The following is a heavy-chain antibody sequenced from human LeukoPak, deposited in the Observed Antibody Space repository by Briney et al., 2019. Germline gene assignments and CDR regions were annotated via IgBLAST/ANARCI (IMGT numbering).Heavy chain of an antibody. CDR2: INPNSGGT. Sequence: ASVKVSCKASGYTSTGYYMHWVRQAPGQGLEWMGWINPNSGGTNYAQKFQGRVTMTRDTSISTAYMELSRLRSDDTAVYYCARNYGDYVGAFDIWGQGTMVTVSS. J-gene: IGHJ3*02. D-gene: IGHD4-17*01. V-gene: IGHV1-2*02. CDR1: GYTSTGYY. CDR3: ARNYGDYVGAFDI.